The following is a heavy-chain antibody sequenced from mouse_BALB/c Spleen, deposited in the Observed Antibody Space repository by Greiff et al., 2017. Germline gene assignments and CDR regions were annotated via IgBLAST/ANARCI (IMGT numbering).Heavy chain of an antibody. CDR3: AKDGNGYFDV. Sequence: VKLQQSGPGLVAPSQCLSITCTVSGFSLTSYGVSWVRQPPGKGLEWLGVIWGDGSTTYHSALISRLSNSKDNSKSQVCLKLNSLQTDDKATYYCAKDGNGYFDVWGAGTTVTVSS. V-gene: IGHV2-3*01. CDR1: GFSLTSYG. D-gene: IGHD2-3*01. J-gene: IGHJ1*01. CDR2: IWGDGST.